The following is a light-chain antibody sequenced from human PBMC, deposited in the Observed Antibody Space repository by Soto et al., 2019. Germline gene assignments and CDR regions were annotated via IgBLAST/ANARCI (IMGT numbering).Light chain of an antibody. CDR1: QSVKNY. Sequence: EIVLTQFPATLSLSPGERATLSCRARQSVKNYLAWYQQRPGQAPRLLVYDASNTATGVPARFSGSGSGTDFTLTISSLEPEDFAVYYCQQRYIWPPLSFGQGTRLDIK. J-gene: IGKJ5*01. V-gene: IGKV3-11*01. CDR2: DAS. CDR3: QQRYIWPPLS.